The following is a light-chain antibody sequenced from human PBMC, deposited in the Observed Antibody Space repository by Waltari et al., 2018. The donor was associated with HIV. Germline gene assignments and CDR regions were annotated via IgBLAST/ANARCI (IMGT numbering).Light chain of an antibody. V-gene: IGLV10-54*04. CDR2: RND. Sequence: LTCSGNENNVGYQGAAWLQHHQGHPPKLLTYRNDGRPSGVSDRFSASRSGDTASLTISGLQPEDEADYYCLAWDTAFSGWVFGSGTHLIV. CDR1: ENNVGYQG. CDR3: LAWDTAFSGWV. J-gene: IGLJ3*02.